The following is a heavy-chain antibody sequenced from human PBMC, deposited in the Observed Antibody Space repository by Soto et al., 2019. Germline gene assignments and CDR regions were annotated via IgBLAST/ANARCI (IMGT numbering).Heavy chain of an antibody. V-gene: IGHV3-23*01. CDR1: GFTFSSYA. J-gene: IGHJ4*02. Sequence: GGSLRLSCAASGFTFSSYAMSWVRQAPGKGLEWVSAISGSGGSTYYADSVKGRFTISRDNSKNTLYLQMNTLRAEETAVYYCSKGSIVLMVYAPARDYFDYWGQGTLVTVSS. CDR2: ISGSGGST. CDR3: SKGSIVLMVYAPARDYFDY. D-gene: IGHD2-8*01.